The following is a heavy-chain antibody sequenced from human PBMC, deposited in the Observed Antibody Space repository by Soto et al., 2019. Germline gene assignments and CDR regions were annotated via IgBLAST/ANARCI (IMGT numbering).Heavy chain of an antibody. Sequence: GGSLRLSCAASGFTFSNYAMSWVRQAPGKGLEWVSTISGRGGNTYNADSVKGRFTISRDNSRNTLYLQMDSLRVEDSAVYSCAKAGCSGGTCYLYYFDYWGQGALVTVSS. CDR2: ISGRGGNT. CDR3: AKAGCSGGTCYLYYFDY. J-gene: IGHJ4*02. CDR1: GFTFSNYA. V-gene: IGHV3-23*01. D-gene: IGHD2-15*01.